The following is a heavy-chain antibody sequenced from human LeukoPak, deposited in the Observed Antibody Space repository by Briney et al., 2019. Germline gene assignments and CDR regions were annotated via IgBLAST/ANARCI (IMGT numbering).Heavy chain of an antibody. CDR1: GGSFTDYY. CDR2: INHRGST. CDR3: ARVPHTTSSIDY. J-gene: IGHJ4*02. D-gene: IGHD6-6*01. V-gene: IGHV4-34*01. Sequence: SETLSLTCAVYGGSFTDYYCSWIRQPPGKGLEWIGEINHRGSTNYNSSLKSRVTISVDRSKNQFSLKLSSVTAADTAVYFCARVPHTTSSIDYWGQGAPVTVSS.